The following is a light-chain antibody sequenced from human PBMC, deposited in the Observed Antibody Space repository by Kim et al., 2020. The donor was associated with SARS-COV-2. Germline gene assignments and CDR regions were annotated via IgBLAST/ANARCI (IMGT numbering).Light chain of an antibody. Sequence: KTVTISCTGSSGRIASNYVQWYQQRPGSAPTTVIYEDNQRPSGVPDRFSGSIDSSSNSASLTISGLKTEDEADYYCQSYDSSNRWVFGGGTQLTVL. CDR3: QSYDSSNRWV. V-gene: IGLV6-57*02. CDR1: SGRIASNY. J-gene: IGLJ3*02. CDR2: EDN.